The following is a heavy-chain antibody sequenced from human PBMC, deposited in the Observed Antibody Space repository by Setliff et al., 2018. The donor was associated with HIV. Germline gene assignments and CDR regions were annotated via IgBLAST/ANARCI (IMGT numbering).Heavy chain of an antibody. D-gene: IGHD2-15*01. V-gene: IGHV3-48*04. CDR1: GFTFSSYS. J-gene: IGHJ4*02. CDR2: ISSSSTTL. Sequence: GGSLRLSCAASGFTFSSYSMTWVRQAPGKGLEWVSHISSSSTTLNYADSVKGRFTISRDNAKKSLYLQMNGLRADDTAVYYCAKEDRILFYWGQGTLVTVSS. CDR3: AKEDRILFY.